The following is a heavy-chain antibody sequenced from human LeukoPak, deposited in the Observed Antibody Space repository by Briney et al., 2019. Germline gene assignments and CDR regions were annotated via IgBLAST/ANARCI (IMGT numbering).Heavy chain of an antibody. D-gene: IGHD3-22*01. J-gene: IGHJ4*02. CDR3: AKDRKIQTYYYDSSGYYSSDY. CDR2: ISGSGGST. Sequence: TGGSLRLSCAASGFTFSSYAMSWVRQAPGKGLEWVSAISGSGGSTYYADSVKGRFTISRDNSKNTLYLQMNSLGAEDTAVYYCAKDRKIQTYYYDSSGYYSSDYWGQGTLVTVSS. CDR1: GFTFSSYA. V-gene: IGHV3-23*01.